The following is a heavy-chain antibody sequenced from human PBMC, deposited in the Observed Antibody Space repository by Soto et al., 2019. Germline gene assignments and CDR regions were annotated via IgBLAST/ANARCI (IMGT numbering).Heavy chain of an antibody. D-gene: IGHD2-2*01. CDR1: GGSFSGYY. CDR2: INHSGST. V-gene: IGHV4-34*01. J-gene: IGHJ4*02. Sequence: SETLSLTCAVYGGSFSGYYWSWIRQPPGKGLEWIGEINHSGSTNYNPSLKSRVTISVDTSKNQFSLKLSSVTAADTAVYYCARGLYCSSTSCYPNWGQGTLVTVSS. CDR3: ARGLYCSSTSCYPN.